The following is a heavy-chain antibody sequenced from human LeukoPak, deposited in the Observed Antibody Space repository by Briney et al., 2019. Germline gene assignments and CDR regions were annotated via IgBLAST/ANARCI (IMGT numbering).Heavy chain of an antibody. D-gene: IGHD6-19*01. CDR2: VKSKSDGGTI. Sequence: GGSLRLSCTASGFTFIKGWMSWVRQAPGKGLEWVGRVKSKSDGGTIDYDAPVKGRFTISRDDSKNMLYLQMNSLQTEDTAVYYCTTDRGIAVRPLFDYWGQGTLVTVSS. J-gene: IGHJ4*02. CDR1: GFTFIKGW. CDR3: TTDRGIAVRPLFDY. V-gene: IGHV3-15*01.